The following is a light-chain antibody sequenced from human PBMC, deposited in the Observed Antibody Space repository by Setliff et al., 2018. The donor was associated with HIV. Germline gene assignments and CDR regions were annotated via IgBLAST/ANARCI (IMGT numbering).Light chain of an antibody. CDR2: EVS. V-gene: IGLV2-23*02. CDR1: SSDVGSYNL. Sequence: QSVLVQPASVSGSPGQSITISCTGTSSDVGSYNLVSWYQQHPGKAPKLMIYEVSKRPSGFSNRISGSKSGNTASLTISGLQAEDEADYYCCSYAGSSTPYVFGTGTKVNVL. CDR3: CSYAGSSTPYV. J-gene: IGLJ1*01.